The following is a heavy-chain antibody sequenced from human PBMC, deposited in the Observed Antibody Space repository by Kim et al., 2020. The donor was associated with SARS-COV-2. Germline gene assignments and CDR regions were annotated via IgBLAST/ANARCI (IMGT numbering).Heavy chain of an antibody. V-gene: IGHV3-23*03. Sequence: GGSLRLSCAASGFTFSSYAMSWVRQAPGKGLEWVSVIYSGGSSTYYADSVKGRFTISRDNSKNTLYLQMNSLRAEDTAVYYCAKMAQSETTHYGSGSYYPGSNYYGMDVWGQGTTVTVSS. D-gene: IGHD3-10*01. J-gene: IGHJ6*02. CDR1: GFTFSSYA. CDR3: AKMAQSETTHYGSGSYYPGSNYYGMDV. CDR2: IYSGGSST.